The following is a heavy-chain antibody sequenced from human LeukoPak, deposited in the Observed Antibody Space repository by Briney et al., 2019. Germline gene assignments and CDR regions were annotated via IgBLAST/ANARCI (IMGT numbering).Heavy chain of an antibody. J-gene: IGHJ6*03. V-gene: IGHV4-34*01. CDR2: INHSGST. D-gene: IGHD3-3*01. Sequence: SETLSLTCAVYGGSFSGYYWSWIRQPPGKGLEWIGEINHSGSTNYNPSLKSRVTISVDTSKNQFSLKLSSVAAADTAVYYCARQSPPLRFLEWLLRAPMDVWGKGTTVTVSS. CDR1: GGSFSGYY. CDR3: ARQSPPLRFLEWLLRAPMDV.